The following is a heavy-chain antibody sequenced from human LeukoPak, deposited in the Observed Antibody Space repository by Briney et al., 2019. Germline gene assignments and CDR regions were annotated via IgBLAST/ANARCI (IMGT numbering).Heavy chain of an antibody. CDR2: ISGSGGDT. J-gene: IGHJ6*02. CDR3: AKAVWFGEFDYYFFGLDV. V-gene: IGHV3-23*01. CDR1: GFTFSSYA. Sequence: GGSLRLSCAAFGFTFSSYAMGWVRQAPGKGLEWVPAISGSGGDTYYADSVKGRFTFSRDNSKNTLYLQMNSLRPEDTALYYCAKAVWFGEFDYYFFGLDVWGQGTTVTVSS. D-gene: IGHD3-10*01.